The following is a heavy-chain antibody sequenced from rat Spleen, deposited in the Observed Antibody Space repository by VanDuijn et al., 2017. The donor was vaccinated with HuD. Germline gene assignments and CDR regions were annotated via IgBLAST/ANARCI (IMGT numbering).Heavy chain of an antibody. Sequence: EVQLVESGGGLVQPGRSLKLSCAASGFTFSDYYMAWVRQAPKKGLEWVASISFDGASTYYRDSVKGRFSISRDNAKSILYLQMDSLRSEDTATYYCARTITIAAISYYFDYWGQGVMVTVSS. V-gene: IGHV5-20*01. CDR2: ISFDGAST. CDR1: GFTFSDYY. D-gene: IGHD1-2*01. J-gene: IGHJ2*01. CDR3: ARTITIAAISYYFDY.